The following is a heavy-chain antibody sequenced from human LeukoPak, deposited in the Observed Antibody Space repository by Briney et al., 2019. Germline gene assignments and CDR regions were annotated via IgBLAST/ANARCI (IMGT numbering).Heavy chain of an antibody. CDR1: GYIFTDYY. CDR2: ISPNGGGT. V-gene: IGHV1-2*02. J-gene: IGHJ4*02. Sequence: ASVKVSCKASGYIFTDYYMHWVRQAPGQGLEWIGWISPNGGGTKYAQKFQGRVTVTRDASVTTAYMELSGLTSDDTAVYYCAKSIGGAFDYWGQGTLVIVSS. D-gene: IGHD3-16*01. CDR3: AKSIGGAFDY.